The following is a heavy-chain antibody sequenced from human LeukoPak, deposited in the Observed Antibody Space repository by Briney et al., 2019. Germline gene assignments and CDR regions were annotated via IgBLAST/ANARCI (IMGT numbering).Heavy chain of an antibody. D-gene: IGHD2-15*01. CDR1: DGSISGYY. CDR2: IFYSGSI. CDR3: AMSKSGYGWFDP. V-gene: IGHV4-59*08. Sequence: SETLSLTCNVSDGSISGYYWNWIRQPPGKGLEWIGYIFYSGSINYNPSLKSRVTISLDTSRNQFSLKLSSVTAADTAVYYCAMSKSGYGWFDPWGPGTLVTVSS. J-gene: IGHJ5*02.